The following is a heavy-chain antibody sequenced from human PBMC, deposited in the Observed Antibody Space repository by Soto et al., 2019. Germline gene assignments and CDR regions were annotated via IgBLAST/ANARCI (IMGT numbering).Heavy chain of an antibody. D-gene: IGHD6-19*01. CDR1: GGSVSSGTYC. CDR3: ARALAGIDY. V-gene: IGHV4-61*03. Sequence: QVQLQESGPGLVKPSETLSLTCTVSGGSVSSGTYCWSWIRQPPGKGLEWIGYIYYSGITNYNPPPARRVTISVPTSNPHFSLKLSSVTAADPAVYYCARALAGIDYWGQGTLVTVSS. CDR2: IYYSGIT. J-gene: IGHJ4*02.